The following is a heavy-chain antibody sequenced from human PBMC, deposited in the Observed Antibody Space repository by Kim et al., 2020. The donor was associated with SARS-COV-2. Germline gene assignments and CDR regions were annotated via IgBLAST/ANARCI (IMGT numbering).Heavy chain of an antibody. Sequence: ASVKVSCKASGYSFSRNWIHWIRQAPGQGLEWMGIINPSDGTTLYAQNFQGRVTVTRDTSTSTVYMDLNSLRSEDTAVYYCARDHSSGEVVWWLDPWGQG. J-gene: IGHJ5*02. CDR3: ARDHSSGEVVWWLDP. V-gene: IGHV1-46*01. CDR1: GYSFSRNW. CDR2: INPSDGTT. D-gene: IGHD2-2*01.